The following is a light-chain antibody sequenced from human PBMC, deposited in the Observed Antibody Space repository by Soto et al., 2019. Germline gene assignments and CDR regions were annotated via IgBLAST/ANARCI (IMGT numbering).Light chain of an antibody. Sequence: QSVLTQPPSASGSPGQSVTISCIGTSSDVGGYNYVSWYQQHPGKAPKLMIYEVSKRPSGVPDRFSGSKSGSTASLTASGLQAEDEADYYCSSYAASNNLGVFGGGNKLTVL. J-gene: IGLJ2*01. CDR2: EVS. V-gene: IGLV2-8*01. CDR1: SSDVGGYNY. CDR3: SSYAASNNLGV.